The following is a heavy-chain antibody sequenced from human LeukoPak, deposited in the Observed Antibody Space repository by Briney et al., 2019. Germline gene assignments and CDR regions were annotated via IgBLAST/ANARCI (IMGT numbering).Heavy chain of an antibody. Sequence: GGSLRLSCVASGFAVDNNYMSWVRRAPGKGLECVSVIYYNGSASYADSVKGRFTISRDNAKNTLFLQMNSLRAEDTALYYCATLTLYYGSGSYFDYWGQGTLVAVSS. J-gene: IGHJ4*02. CDR1: GFAVDNNY. D-gene: IGHD3-10*01. CDR2: IYYNGSA. CDR3: ATLTLYYGSGSYFDY. V-gene: IGHV3-53*01.